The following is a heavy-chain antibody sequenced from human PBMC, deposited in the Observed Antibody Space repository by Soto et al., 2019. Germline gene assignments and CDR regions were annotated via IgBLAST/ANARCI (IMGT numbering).Heavy chain of an antibody. CDR2: INSDGRST. V-gene: IGHV3-74*01. CDR3: ARAQAVAGTGGYY. J-gene: IGHJ4*02. CDR1: GFTFTTYW. D-gene: IGHD6-19*01. Sequence: EVQLVESGGGLVQPGGSLRLSCAASGFTFTTYWMHWVRQAPGKGLVWVSRINSDGRSTSYADSVKGRFTISRDNAKNTLYLQMNSLRIEDTAVYYCARAQAVAGTGGYYWGQGTLVTVSS.